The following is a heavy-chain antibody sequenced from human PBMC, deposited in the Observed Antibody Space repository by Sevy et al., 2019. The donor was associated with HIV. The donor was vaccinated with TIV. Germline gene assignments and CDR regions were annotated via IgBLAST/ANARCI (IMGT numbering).Heavy chain of an antibody. CDR2: INANNGGT. V-gene: IGHV1-2*02. Sequence: ASVKVSCKSSGCTFTGYYMHWVRQAPGQGLEWMGWINANNGGTNYALRFQGRVTMTRDTSITTAYMELSRLTSDDTAVYYCTRQDSSASDIWGQGTVVTVSS. J-gene: IGHJ3*02. D-gene: IGHD2-15*01. CDR3: TRQDSSASDI. CDR1: GCTFTGYY.